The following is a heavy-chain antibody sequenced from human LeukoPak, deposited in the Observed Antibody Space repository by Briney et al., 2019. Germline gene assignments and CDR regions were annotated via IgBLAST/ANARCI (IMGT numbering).Heavy chain of an antibody. Sequence: GGSLRLSCAASGFTFSSYAMSWVRQAPGKGLEWVSAISGSGGSTYYADSVKGRFTISRDNSKNTLYLQMNSLRAEDTAVYYCAKKRSHSGSHDHFDYWGQGTLVTVSS. J-gene: IGHJ4*02. V-gene: IGHV3-23*01. CDR3: AKKRSHSGSHDHFDY. CDR2: ISGSGGST. D-gene: IGHD1-26*01. CDR1: GFTFSSYA.